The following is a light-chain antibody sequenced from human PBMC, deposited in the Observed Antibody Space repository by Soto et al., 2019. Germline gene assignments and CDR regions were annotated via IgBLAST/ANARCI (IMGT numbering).Light chain of an antibody. J-gene: IGKJ1*01. Sequence: EIVMTQSPATMSVSPGERATLSCRASQSMGSNVAWYQQKPGQAPRLLIYGASTRAAGIPARFSGSGAGAYFNLTITRLEPEDFAVYYCQQYGGSPRTFGQGTEVDIK. V-gene: IGKV3-15*01. CDR1: QSMGSN. CDR3: QQYGGSPRT. CDR2: GAS.